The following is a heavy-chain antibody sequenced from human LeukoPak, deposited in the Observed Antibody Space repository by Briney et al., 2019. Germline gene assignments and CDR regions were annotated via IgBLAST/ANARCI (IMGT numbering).Heavy chain of an antibody. D-gene: IGHD3-22*01. CDR2: TNHSGST. J-gene: IGHJ4*02. CDR1: GGSFSGYY. Sequence: SETLSLTCAVYGGSFSGYYWSWIRQPPGKGLEWIGETNHSGSTNYNPSLKSRVTISVDTSKNQFSLKLSSVTAADTAVYYCARGAYDSSGYYSDYFDYWGQGTLVTVSS. V-gene: IGHV4-34*01. CDR3: ARGAYDSSGYYSDYFDY.